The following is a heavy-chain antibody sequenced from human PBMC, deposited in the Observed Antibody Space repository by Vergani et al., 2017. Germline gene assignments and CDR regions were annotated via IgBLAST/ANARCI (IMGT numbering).Heavy chain of an antibody. CDR2: INPSGSHT. Sequence: QVQVVQSGAEVKKSGASVKVSCKTSGYTFSNYYMHWVRPATGQGLEWMGIINPSGSHTNYEQKFQGRVTMTRDTSTSTVYMELSSLRSEDTAIYYCARGDYCIVPGYQYWGQGTLVTVSA. D-gene: IGHD3-9*01. CDR3: ARGDYCIVPGYQY. J-gene: IGHJ4*02. CDR1: GYTFSNYY. V-gene: IGHV1-46*03.